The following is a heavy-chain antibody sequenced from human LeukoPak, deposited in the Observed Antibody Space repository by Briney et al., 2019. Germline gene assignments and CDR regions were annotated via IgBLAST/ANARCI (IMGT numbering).Heavy chain of an antibody. CDR1: GGSISNYY. CDR2: IYYSGST. V-gene: IGHV4-59*08. J-gene: IGHJ5*02. D-gene: IGHD6-19*01. CDR3: ARLRAGWFDP. Sequence: SETLSLTCTVSGGSISNYYWSWIRRPPGKGLEWIGYIYYSGSTLYNPSLKSRVTISVDTSKNQFSLKLSSVTAADTAVYYCARLRAGWFDPWGQGTLVAVSS.